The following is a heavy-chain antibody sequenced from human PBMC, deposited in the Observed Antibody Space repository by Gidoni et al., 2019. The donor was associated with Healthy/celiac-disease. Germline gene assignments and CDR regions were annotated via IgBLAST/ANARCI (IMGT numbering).Heavy chain of an antibody. CDR3: TRARGATTGNDY. CDR2: IRSKAYGGTT. CDR1: GSTFGDYA. V-gene: IGHV3-49*05. Sequence: EVKLVASGGGLVKPGRSLRLSCTVSGSTFGDYAMSWFRKDPGKGLEWVGFIRSKAYGGTTEYAASEKGRFTISRDDSKSIAYLQMNSVETEDTAVYYCTRARGATTGNDYWGQGTLVTVSS. D-gene: IGHD1-26*01. J-gene: IGHJ4*02.